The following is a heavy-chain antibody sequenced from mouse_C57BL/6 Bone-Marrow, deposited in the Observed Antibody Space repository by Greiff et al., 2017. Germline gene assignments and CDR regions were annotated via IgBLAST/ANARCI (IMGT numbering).Heavy chain of an antibody. Sequence: QVQLQQPGAELVKPGASVKLSCKASGYTFTSYWMHWVKQRPGQGLEWIGMIHPNSGSTNYNEKFKSKATFTVDTSSSTAYMQLSSLTSEDSAVYYCANYYGSSYGDDWGQGTTLTVSS. CDR3: ANYYGSSYGDD. V-gene: IGHV1-64*01. CDR1: GYTFTSYW. J-gene: IGHJ2*01. CDR2: IHPNSGST. D-gene: IGHD1-1*01.